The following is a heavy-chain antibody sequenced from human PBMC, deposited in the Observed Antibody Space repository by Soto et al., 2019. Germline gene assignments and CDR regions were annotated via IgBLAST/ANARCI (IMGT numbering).Heavy chain of an antibody. Sequence: GESLKISCAASGFTVSSNYMSWVRQAPGKGLEWVSVIYSGGSTYYADSVKGRFTISRDNSKNTLYLQMNSLRAEDTAVYYCARDPTTTGTTQAFDIWGQGTMVTVSS. V-gene: IGHV3-66*02. CDR3: ARDPTTTGTTQAFDI. CDR2: IYSGGST. D-gene: IGHD1-1*01. CDR1: GFTVSSNY. J-gene: IGHJ3*02.